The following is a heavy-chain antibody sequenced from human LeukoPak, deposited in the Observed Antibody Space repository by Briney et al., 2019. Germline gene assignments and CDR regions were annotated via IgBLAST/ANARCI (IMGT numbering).Heavy chain of an antibody. CDR2: ISGSGDST. Sequence: GGSLRLSCAASGFIFSSYAMSWVRQAPGKGLEWVSTISGSGDSTYYADSVKGRFTISRDNSKNTLYLQMNSLRADDTAVYFCAKAAIAAAVTPYYYMDVWVKGTTVTVSS. V-gene: IGHV3-23*01. D-gene: IGHD6-13*01. CDR1: GFIFSSYA. CDR3: AKAAIAAAVTPYYYMDV. J-gene: IGHJ6*03.